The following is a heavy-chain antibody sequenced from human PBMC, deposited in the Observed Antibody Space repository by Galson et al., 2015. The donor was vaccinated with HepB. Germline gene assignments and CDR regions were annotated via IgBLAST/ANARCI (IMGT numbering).Heavy chain of an antibody. CDR3: ARNFPGQLDYYYYYYMDV. V-gene: IGHV3-48*02. D-gene: IGHD1-1*01. Sequence: SLRLSCAASGFTFSSYSMNWVRQAPGKGLGWVSYISSSSSTIYYADSVKGRFTISRDNAKNSLYLQMNSLRDEDTAVYYCARNFPGQLDYYYYYYMDVWGKGTTVTVSS. CDR1: GFTFSSYS. CDR2: ISSSSSTI. J-gene: IGHJ6*03.